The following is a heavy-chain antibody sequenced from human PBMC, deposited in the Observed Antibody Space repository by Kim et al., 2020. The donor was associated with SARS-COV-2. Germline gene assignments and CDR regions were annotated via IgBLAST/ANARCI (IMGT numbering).Heavy chain of an antibody. V-gene: IGHV3-23*01. CDR2: ITSGGDTT. J-gene: IGHJ4*02. CDR1: GFSFSSFA. CDR3: AKDSTAHNGVYDPFDY. Sequence: GGSLRLSCAASGFSFSSFAMTWVRQAPGKGLEWVSTITSGGDTTYYADSVKGRFTVSRDNSKKPLYLQMNSLRADDTAVYHCAKDSTAHNGVYDPFDYWGQGTLVTVSS. D-gene: IGHD4-17*01.